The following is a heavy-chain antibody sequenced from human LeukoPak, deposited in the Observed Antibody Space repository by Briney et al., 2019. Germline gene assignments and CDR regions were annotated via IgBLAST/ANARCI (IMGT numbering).Heavy chain of an antibody. J-gene: IGHJ4*02. V-gene: IGHV4-59*08. CDR3: ARHRRRPYKSRPLDFDY. D-gene: IGHD6-13*01. CDR1: GGSINGYS. CDR2: ESYSGGS. Sequence: AETLSLTCTVSGGSINGYSWRWIRRPPGKGLEWIGYESYSGGSHDNPSLKNRVIMSLDTSTNQFSLKLSSVPAADTAEYYCARHRRRPYKSRPLDFDYWGQGTLATVSP.